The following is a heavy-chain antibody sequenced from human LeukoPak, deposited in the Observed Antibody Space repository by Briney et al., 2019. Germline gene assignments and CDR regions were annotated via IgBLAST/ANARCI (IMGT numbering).Heavy chain of an antibody. D-gene: IGHD3-3*01. J-gene: IGHJ4*02. CDR3: ARAVVFWSGYIDY. Sequence: SETLSLTCTVSGYSFSSGYYWGWIRQPPGKGLEWIGSIYHSGSTYYNPSLKSRVTISVDTSKNQFSLKLSSVTAADTAVYYCARAVVFWSGYIDYWGQGTLVTVSS. CDR1: GYSFSSGYY. V-gene: IGHV4-38-2*02. CDR2: IYHSGST.